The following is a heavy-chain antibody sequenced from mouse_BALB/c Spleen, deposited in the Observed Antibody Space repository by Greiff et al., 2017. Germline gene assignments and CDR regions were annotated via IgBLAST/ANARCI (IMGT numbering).Heavy chain of an antibody. CDR3: ARKSITTVVGGDYFDY. Sequence: VQRVESGPGLVQPSQSLSITCTVSGFSLTSYGVHWVRQSPGKGLEWLGVIWSGGSTDYNAAFISRLSISKDNSKSQVFFKMNSLQANDTAIYYCARKSITTVVGGDYFDYWGQGTTLTVSS. CDR2: IWSGGST. V-gene: IGHV2-2*02. J-gene: IGHJ2*01. D-gene: IGHD1-1*01. CDR1: GFSLTSYG.